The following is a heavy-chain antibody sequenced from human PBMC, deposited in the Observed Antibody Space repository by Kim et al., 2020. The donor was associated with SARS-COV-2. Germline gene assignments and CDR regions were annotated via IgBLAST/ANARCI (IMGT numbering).Heavy chain of an antibody. CDR3: ARSGYSNSFFNY. Sequence: SQTLSLTCAISGDSVSRSSAAWNWIRQSPSRGLEWLGRTDYRSKWYNDYALSMKSRITINSDTSKNQFSLHLNSVTPEYTAVYYCARSGYSNSFFNYWGQGTLVTVSA. CDR2: TDYRSKWYN. V-gene: IGHV6-1*01. J-gene: IGHJ4*02. D-gene: IGHD4-4*01. CDR1: GDSVSRSSAA.